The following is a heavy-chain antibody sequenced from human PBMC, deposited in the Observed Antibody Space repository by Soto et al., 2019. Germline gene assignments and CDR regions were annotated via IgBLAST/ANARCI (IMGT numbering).Heavy chain of an antibody. J-gene: IGHJ6*02. CDR3: ARRSTLRYHGIDV. V-gene: IGHV3-74*01. D-gene: IGHD2-21*02. Sequence: GGSLRLSCAASGFTFDTYWMNWVRQAPGKGPEWLSGINSDGTISSYADSVKGRFTISRDNARNTLSLKMDSLRADDTAVYYCARRSTLRYHGIDVWGQGTTVTVSS. CDR2: INSDGTIS. CDR1: GFTFDTYW.